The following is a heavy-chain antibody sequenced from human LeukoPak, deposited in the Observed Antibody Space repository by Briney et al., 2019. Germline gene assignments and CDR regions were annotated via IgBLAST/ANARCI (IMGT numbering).Heavy chain of an antibody. CDR1: GFTFSSYA. Sequence: GGSLRLSCAASGFTFSSYAMSWVRQAPGKGLEWVSAISGSGGSTYYADSVKGRFTISRDNAKNSLHLQMNSLTAEDTAVYYCARAVPGLDYWGQGILVTVSS. CDR3: ARAVPGLDY. D-gene: IGHD1-14*01. V-gene: IGHV3-23*01. CDR2: ISGSGGST. J-gene: IGHJ4*02.